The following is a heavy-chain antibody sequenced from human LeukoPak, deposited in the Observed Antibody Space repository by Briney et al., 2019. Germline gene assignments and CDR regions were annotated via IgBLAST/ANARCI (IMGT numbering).Heavy chain of an antibody. CDR1: GGSVSSGSYY. J-gene: IGHJ1*01. CDR2: MYYSGGT. V-gene: IGHV4-61*01. Sequence: KPSETLSLTRSVSGGSVSSGSYYWSWIRQPPGKGLEWIGCMYYSGGTNYNPSLKSRVTISVDTSKNQFSLKLSSVTAADTAVYYCARDEIAAPGNAEYFQRWGQGTLVTVSS. D-gene: IGHD6-13*01. CDR3: ARDEIAAPGNAEYFQR.